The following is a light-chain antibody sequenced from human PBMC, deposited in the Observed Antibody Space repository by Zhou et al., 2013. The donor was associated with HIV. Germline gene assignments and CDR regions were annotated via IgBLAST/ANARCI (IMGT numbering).Light chain of an antibody. V-gene: IGKV3-11*01. J-gene: IGKJ4*01. CDR1: QSVGSY. Sequence: EIVLTQSPDTLSLSPGERAILSCRASQSVGSYLAWYQQKPGQAPRLLIYAASTRATGVPARFSGSGSGTDFTLTINSLEAEDFAIYYCQQRGDWPLTFGGGTTVEIK. CDR3: QQRGDWPLT. CDR2: AAS.